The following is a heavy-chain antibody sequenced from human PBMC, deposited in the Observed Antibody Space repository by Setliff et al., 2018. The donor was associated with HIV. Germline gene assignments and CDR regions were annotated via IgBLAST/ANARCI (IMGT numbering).Heavy chain of an antibody. CDR3: ARDSPWPKGGLNY. J-gene: IGHJ4*02. CDR1: GFNFRNYN. D-gene: IGHD3-16*01. Sequence: GGSLRLSCAASGFNFRNYNMNWVRQAPGKGLEWVSSISGSGSVIHYADSVKGRFTISRDNAKNLLFLQMNSLRAEDTAVYYCARDSPWPKGGLNYWGQGTLVTVSS. V-gene: IGHV3-21*06. CDR2: ISGSGSVI.